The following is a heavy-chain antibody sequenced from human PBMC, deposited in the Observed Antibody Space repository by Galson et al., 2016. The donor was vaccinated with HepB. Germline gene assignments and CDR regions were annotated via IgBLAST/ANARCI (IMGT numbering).Heavy chain of an antibody. Sequence: SVKVSCKASGYTFTSYAISWLRQAPGQGLEWMGWMSPYNGNTNYGQKFQGRVTMTTDTSTSTVYMELRSLRSDDTAVYHCARDSVLLSAAKFPLRAFDIWGQGTKVTVSS. CDR2: MSPYNGNT. D-gene: IGHD2-2*01. CDR1: GYTFTSYA. V-gene: IGHV1-18*01. CDR3: ARDSVLLSAAKFPLRAFDI. J-gene: IGHJ3*02.